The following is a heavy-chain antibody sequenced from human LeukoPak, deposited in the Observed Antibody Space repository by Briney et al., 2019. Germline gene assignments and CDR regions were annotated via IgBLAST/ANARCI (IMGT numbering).Heavy chain of an antibody. D-gene: IGHD6-19*01. V-gene: IGHV1-46*01. CDR3: ARVGVAGTAFDI. J-gene: IGHJ3*02. CDR2: INPSGGST. Sequence: GASVKLSCKASGYTITSYYMHWVRQAPGQGLEWMGIINPSGGSTSYAQKFQGRVTMTRDTSTSTVYMELSSLRSEDTAVYYCARVGVAGTAFDIWGQGTMVTVSS. CDR1: GYTITSYY.